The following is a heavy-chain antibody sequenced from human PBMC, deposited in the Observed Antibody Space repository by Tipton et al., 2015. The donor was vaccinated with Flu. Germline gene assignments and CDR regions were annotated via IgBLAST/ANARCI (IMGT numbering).Heavy chain of an antibody. CDR1: GGSISSYY. CDR2: IYYSGST. J-gene: IGHJ4*02. CDR3: ARRARYFDY. Sequence: TLSLTCTVSGGSISSYYWSWIRQPPGKGLEWIGYIYYSGSTNYNPSLKSRVTISVDTSKSQFSLKLSSVTAADTAVYYCARRARYFDYWGQGTLVTVSS. V-gene: IGHV4-59*08.